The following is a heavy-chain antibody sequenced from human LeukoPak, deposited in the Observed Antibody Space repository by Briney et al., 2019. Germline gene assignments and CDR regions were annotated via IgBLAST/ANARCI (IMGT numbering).Heavy chain of an antibody. D-gene: IGHD6-6*01. Sequence: ASVKVSCKASGGTFSSYAISWVRQAPGQGLEWMGWINPNSGGTNYAQKFQGRVTMTRDTSISTAYMELSRLRSDDTAVYYCARSRYSSSCDYWGQGTLVTVSS. CDR3: ARSRYSSSCDY. CDR2: INPNSGGT. J-gene: IGHJ4*02. CDR1: GGTFSSYA. V-gene: IGHV1-2*02.